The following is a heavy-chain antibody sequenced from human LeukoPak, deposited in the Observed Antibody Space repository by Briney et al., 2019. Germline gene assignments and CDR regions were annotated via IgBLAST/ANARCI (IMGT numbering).Heavy chain of an antibody. V-gene: IGHV3-23*01. CDR1: GFTFSSYG. CDR2: ISGSGGST. J-gene: IGHJ3*02. D-gene: IGHD3-10*01. Sequence: HPGGSLRLSCAASGFTFSSYGMSWVRQAPGKGLEWVSAISGSGGSTYYADSVKGRFTISRDNSKNTLYLQMNSLRAEDTAVYYCAKLLFRPTYMVRGAIGAFDIWGQGTMVTVSS. CDR3: AKLLFRPTYMVRGAIGAFDI.